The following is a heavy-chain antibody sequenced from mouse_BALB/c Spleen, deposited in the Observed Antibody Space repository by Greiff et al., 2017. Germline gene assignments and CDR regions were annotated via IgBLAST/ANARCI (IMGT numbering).Heavy chain of an antibody. V-gene: IGHV5-4*02. D-gene: IGHD2-14*01. CDR1: GFTFSDYY. CDR3: ARNYRYDWFAY. J-gene: IGHJ3*01. Sequence: DVHLVESGGGLVKPGGSLKLSCAASGFTFSDYYMYWVRQTPEKRLEWVATISDGGSYTYYPDSVKGRFTISRDNAKNNLYLQMSSLKSEDTAMYYCARNYRYDWFAYWGQGTLVTVSA. CDR2: ISDGGSYT.